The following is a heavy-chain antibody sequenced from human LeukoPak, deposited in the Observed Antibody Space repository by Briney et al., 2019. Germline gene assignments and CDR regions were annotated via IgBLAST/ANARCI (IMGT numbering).Heavy chain of an antibody. V-gene: IGHV3-30-3*01. CDR2: ISYDGSNK. Sequence: GGSLRLSCAASGFTFSSYAMHWVRQAPGKGLEWVAVISYDGSNKYYADSVKGRFTISRDNSKNTLYLQMNSLRAEDTAVYYCARDGWSGTYYFDHWGQGTLVTVSS. D-gene: IGHD3-3*01. CDR1: GFTFSSYA. J-gene: IGHJ4*02. CDR3: ARDGWSGTYYFDH.